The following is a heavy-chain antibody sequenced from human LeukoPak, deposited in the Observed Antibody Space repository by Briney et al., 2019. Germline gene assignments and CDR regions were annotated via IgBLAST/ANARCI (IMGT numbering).Heavy chain of an antibody. D-gene: IGHD3-9*01. CDR3: ARESYYDILRAYYFDY. V-gene: IGHV1-18*01. CDR1: GYSFTSYG. J-gene: IGHJ4*02. Sequence: ASVKVSCKASGYSFTSYGISWVRQAPGQGLEWMGSISAYNGNTNYAQKLQGRVTLTRDTSTSTVYMELSSLRSEDTAVYYCARESYYDILRAYYFDYWGQGALVTVSS. CDR2: ISAYNGNT.